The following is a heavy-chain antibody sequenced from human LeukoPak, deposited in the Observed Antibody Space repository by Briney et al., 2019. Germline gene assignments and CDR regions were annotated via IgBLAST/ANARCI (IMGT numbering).Heavy chain of an antibody. CDR3: ARTYCSGGSCYDY. D-gene: IGHD2-15*01. CDR1: GGSISSSNW. CDR2: IYHSGST. Sequence: KASETLSLTCAVSGGSISSSNWWSWVRPPPGKGLEWIGEIYHSGSTNYSPSLKSRVTISVDKSKNQFSLKLSSVTAADTAVYYCARTYCSGGSCYDYWGQGTLVTVSS. J-gene: IGHJ4*02. V-gene: IGHV4-4*02.